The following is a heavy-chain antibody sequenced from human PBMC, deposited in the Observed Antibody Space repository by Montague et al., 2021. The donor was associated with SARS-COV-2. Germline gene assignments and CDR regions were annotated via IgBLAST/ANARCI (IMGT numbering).Heavy chain of an antibody. D-gene: IGHD3-3*01. CDR3: ARAPVAHITIFGVVTSFDY. Sequence: SETLSLTCAVYGGSFSGYYLNWIRQPPGKGLEWIGEINHSGSTNYNPSLKSRVTIAVDTSKNQFSLKLSSVTAADTAVYYCARAPVAHITIFGVVTSFDYWGQGTLVTVSS. CDR2: INHSGST. J-gene: IGHJ4*02. V-gene: IGHV4-34*01. CDR1: GGSFSGYY.